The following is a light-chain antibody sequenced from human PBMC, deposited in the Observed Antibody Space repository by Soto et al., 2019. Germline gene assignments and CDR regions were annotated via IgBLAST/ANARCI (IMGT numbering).Light chain of an antibody. V-gene: IGLV2-14*01. Sequence: QSVLTQPASVSGSPGQSITISCTGTSSDVGGYNYVSWYQQHPGKAPKLMIYDVSNRPSGVSNRFSGSKSGNTASLTISGLQAEDEADYYCSSYTSSSTLHGPQFGGGTKLTVL. CDR2: DVS. CDR3: SSYTSSSTLHGPQ. CDR1: SSDVGGYNY. J-gene: IGLJ2*01.